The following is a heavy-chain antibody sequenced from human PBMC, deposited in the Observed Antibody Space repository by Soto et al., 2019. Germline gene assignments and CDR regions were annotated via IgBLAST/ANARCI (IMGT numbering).Heavy chain of an antibody. V-gene: IGHV3-23*01. CDR1: GFTFSNYA. J-gene: IGHJ3*02. CDR3: AKGILVKPPGTRAFDM. D-gene: IGHD6-13*01. CDR2: IGRGSTT. Sequence: EVQLLGSGGGLVQPGGSLRVSCAASGFTFSNYAMSWVRQAPGKGLEWVSTIGRGSTTYYPDSVKGRFTISRDDSNNALYLQMNSLRAGDTAVYYCAKGILVKPPGTRAFDMWGQGTMVIVSS.